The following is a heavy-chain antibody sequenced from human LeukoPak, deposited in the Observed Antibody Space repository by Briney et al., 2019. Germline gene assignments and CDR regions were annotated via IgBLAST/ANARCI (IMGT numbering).Heavy chain of an antibody. D-gene: IGHD6-13*01. CDR2: INHSGST. V-gene: IGHV4-34*01. CDR1: GGSFSGYY. CDR3: ARGLITGRQQLVQGHDY. Sequence: SETLSLTCAVYGGSFSGYYWSWIRQPPGKGLEWIGEINHSGSTNYNPSLKSRVTISVDTSKNQFSLKLSSVTAADTAVYYCARGLITGRQQLVQGHDYWGQGTLVTVSS. J-gene: IGHJ4*02.